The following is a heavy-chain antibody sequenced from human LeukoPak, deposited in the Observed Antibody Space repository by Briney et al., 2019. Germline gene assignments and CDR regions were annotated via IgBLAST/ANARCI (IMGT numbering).Heavy chain of an antibody. J-gene: IGHJ6*02. Sequence: PGGSLRLSCAASGFTFSEYYINWIRQAPGKRLEWVSHISSSGRLMQYADSVRGRFTITRDNAQNFMSLQMNNLKPEDTAVYYCARDTNNGLDVWGRGTTVTVS. D-gene: IGHD1-14*01. CDR2: ISSSGRLM. V-gene: IGHV3-11*01. CDR1: GFTFSEYY. CDR3: ARDTNNGLDV.